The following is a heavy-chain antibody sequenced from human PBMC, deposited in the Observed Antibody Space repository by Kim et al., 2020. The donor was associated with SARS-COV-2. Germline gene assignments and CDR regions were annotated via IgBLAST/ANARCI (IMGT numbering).Heavy chain of an antibody. CDR1: GFTFTTYY. V-gene: IGHV3-64D*06. CDR2: IGPYGSVK. D-gene: IGHD2-21*01. CDR3: VRGYGGDSAY. J-gene: IGHJ4*02. Sequence: GGSLRLSCSASGFTFTTYYMHWVRQAPGKGLEYVSDIGPYGSVKKYTDSVKGRFIISRDNSRNTLYLQMNSLRADDTAIYYCVRGYGGDSAYWGQGILATVS.